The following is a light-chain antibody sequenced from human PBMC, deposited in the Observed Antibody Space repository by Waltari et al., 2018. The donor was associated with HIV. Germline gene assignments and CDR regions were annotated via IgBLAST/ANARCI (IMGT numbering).Light chain of an antibody. CDR3: QVWHYTVV. CDR2: NDI. J-gene: IGLJ2*01. V-gene: IGLV3-9*01. CDR1: NIGTKD. Sequence: SYELTQPFSVSVALGQTARIPCGGSNIGTKDVHWYQQKPGQAPLLLIFNDIHRPSGVPERFSGSKSRNLATLTISGAQAGDEAAYDCQVWHYTVVFGGGTKVTV.